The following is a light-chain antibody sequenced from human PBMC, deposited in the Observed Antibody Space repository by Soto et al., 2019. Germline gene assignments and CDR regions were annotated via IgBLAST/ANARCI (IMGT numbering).Light chain of an antibody. Sequence: DIQMTQSPSSLSASVGDRVTITCRASQSVSRYLNWYQQKPGKAPNLLISAASSLQSGVPSRFGGSGSGTDFTLTISSLQPEDCATYYCQQTYSAPPHTFGGGTKVEIK. V-gene: IGKV1-39*01. CDR2: AAS. CDR3: QQTYSAPPHT. J-gene: IGKJ4*01. CDR1: QSVSRY.